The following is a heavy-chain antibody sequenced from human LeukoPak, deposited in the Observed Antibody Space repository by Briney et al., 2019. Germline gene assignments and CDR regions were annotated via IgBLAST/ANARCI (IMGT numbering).Heavy chain of an antibody. CDR2: IYWNDDK. CDR3: AHRRGSSDAFDI. D-gene: IGHD2-15*01. CDR1: GFSLSTRGVG. V-gene: IGHV2-5*01. J-gene: IGHJ3*02. Sequence: SGPTLVKPTQTLTLTCTFSGFSLSTRGVGVGWIRQPPGKALEWLALIYWNDDKRYGPSLKSRLTITKDTSKNQVVLTMTNMDPVDTATYYCAHRRGSSDAFDIWGQGTMVTVSS.